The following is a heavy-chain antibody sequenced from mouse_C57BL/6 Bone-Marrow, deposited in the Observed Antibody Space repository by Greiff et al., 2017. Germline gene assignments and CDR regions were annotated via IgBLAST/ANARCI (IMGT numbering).Heavy chain of an antibody. CDR1: GFNIKDDY. Sequence: VQLQQSGAELVRPGASVKLSCTASGFNIKDDYMHWVKQRPEQGLEWIGWIDPENGDTEYASKFQGKATIAADTSSNTAYLQLSSLTAEDTAVYYCTTTAHYFDYWGQGTTRTVSS. D-gene: IGHD1-2*01. CDR3: TTTAHYFDY. CDR2: IDPENGDT. V-gene: IGHV14-4*01. J-gene: IGHJ2*01.